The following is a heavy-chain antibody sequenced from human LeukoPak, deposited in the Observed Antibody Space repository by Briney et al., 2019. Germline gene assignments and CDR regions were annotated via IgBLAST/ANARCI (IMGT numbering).Heavy chain of an antibody. CDR3: TTPYYYGSGTITPIYYFDY. J-gene: IGHJ4*02. Sequence: GGSLRLSCAASGFTFSNYEMNWVRQAPGKGLEWVGRIKSRTDGWTTDYAAPVKGKFTISRDDSKNTLYLQMNSLNTEDTAVYYCTTPYYYGSGTITPIYYFDYWGQGTLVTVSS. D-gene: IGHD3-10*01. V-gene: IGHV3-15*01. CDR2: IKSRTDGWTT. CDR1: GFTFSNYE.